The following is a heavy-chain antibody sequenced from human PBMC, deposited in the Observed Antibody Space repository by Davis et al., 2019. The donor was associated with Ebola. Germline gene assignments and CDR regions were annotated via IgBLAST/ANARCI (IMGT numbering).Heavy chain of an antibody. CDR3: ARRYGGRY. D-gene: IGHD4-23*01. CDR1: GGSISSSSYY. CDR2: IYYSGSI. V-gene: IGHV4-39*01. J-gene: IGHJ4*02. Sequence: SETLSLTCTVSGGSISSSSYYWGWIRQPPGKGLEWIGSIYYSGSIYYNPSLKSRVTISVDTSKNQFSLKLSSVTAADTAVYYCARRYGGRYWGQGTLVTVSS.